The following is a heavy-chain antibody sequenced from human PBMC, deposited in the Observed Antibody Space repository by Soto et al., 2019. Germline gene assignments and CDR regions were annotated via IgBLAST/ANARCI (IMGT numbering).Heavy chain of an antibody. CDR2: ISSSSSYI. Sequence: GGSLRLSCAASGFTFSSYSINWVRQAPGKGLESVSSISSSSSYIYYADSVKGRFTISRDNAKSSLYLQMNSLGAEDTAVYYCARAEGSGAYYYYYGMAVWGQGTTVTVSS. CDR3: ARAEGSGAYYYYYGMAV. J-gene: IGHJ6*02. CDR1: GFTFSSYS. D-gene: IGHD2-15*01. V-gene: IGHV3-21*01.